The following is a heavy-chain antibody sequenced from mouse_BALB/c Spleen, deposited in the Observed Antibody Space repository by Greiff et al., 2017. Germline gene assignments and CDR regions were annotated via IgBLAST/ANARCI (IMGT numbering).Heavy chain of an antibody. Sequence: VQLQQSGPELVKPGASVKMSCKASGYTFTSYVMHWVKQKPGQGLEWIGYINPYNDGTKYNEKFKGKATLTSDKSSSTAYMELSSLTSEDSAVYYCARGYGNYVDAMDYWGQGTSVTVSS. D-gene: IGHD2-10*02. V-gene: IGHV1-14*01. CDR3: ARGYGNYVDAMDY. CDR2: INPYNDGT. J-gene: IGHJ4*01. CDR1: GYTFTSYV.